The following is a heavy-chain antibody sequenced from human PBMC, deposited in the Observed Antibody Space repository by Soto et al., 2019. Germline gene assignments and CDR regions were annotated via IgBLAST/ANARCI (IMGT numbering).Heavy chain of an antibody. J-gene: IGHJ5*02. D-gene: IGHD6-13*01. Sequence: ASVKVSCKVSGYTLTELSMHWVRQAPGKGLEWMGGFDPEDGETIYAQKFQGRVTMTEDTSVDTAYMELSSLRSEDTAVYYCASGWYSSSWYWFDPWGQGTLVTVSS. CDR3: ASGWYSSSWYWFDP. CDR1: GYTLTELS. CDR2: FDPEDGET. V-gene: IGHV1-24*01.